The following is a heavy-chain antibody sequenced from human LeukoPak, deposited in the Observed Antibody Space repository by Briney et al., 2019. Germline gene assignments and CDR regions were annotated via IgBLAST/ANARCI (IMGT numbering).Heavy chain of an antibody. V-gene: IGHV1-18*01. CDR1: GYTSSSYG. D-gene: IGHD1-1*01. CDR2: ISAYNDNT. Sequence: SVKVSCKSSGYTSSSYGISWIRQAPGQGLEWMGWISAYNDNTNYAQIFQGRVTMTTDTSTSTAYMELRSLRSDDTAVYYCARDVPGSIGTTARFVPWGQGTLVTVSS. J-gene: IGHJ5*02. CDR3: ARDVPGSIGTTARFVP.